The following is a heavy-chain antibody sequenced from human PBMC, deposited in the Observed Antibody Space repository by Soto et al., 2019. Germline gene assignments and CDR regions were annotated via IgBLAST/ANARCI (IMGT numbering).Heavy chain of an antibody. CDR2: IIPIFGTA. CDR1: GGTFSSYA. Sequence: QVQLVQSGAEVKKPGSSVKVSCKASGGTFSSYAISWVRQAPGQGLEWMGGIIPIFGTANYAQKFQGRVTITADESTSTAYMKLSSLRSEDTAVYYCARDPNYYDSSGYPEPDYWGQGTLVTVSS. J-gene: IGHJ4*02. CDR3: ARDPNYYDSSGYPEPDY. V-gene: IGHV1-69*01. D-gene: IGHD3-22*01.